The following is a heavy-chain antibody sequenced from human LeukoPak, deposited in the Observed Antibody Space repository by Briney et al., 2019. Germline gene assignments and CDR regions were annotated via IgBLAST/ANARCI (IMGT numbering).Heavy chain of an antibody. CDR1: GGAFSSYA. J-gene: IGHJ3*02. CDR2: IIPIFGTA. Sequence: SVKVSCKASGGAFSSYAISWVRQAPGQGLEWMGGIIPIFGTANYAQKFQGRVTITADESTSTAYMELSSLRSEDTAVYYCARDDPPDYDFWSGYHGAFDIWGQGTMVTVSS. V-gene: IGHV1-69*01. CDR3: ARDDPPDYDFWSGYHGAFDI. D-gene: IGHD3-3*01.